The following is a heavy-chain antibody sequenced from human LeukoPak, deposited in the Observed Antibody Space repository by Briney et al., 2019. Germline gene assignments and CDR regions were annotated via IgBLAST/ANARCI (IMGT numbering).Heavy chain of an antibody. D-gene: IGHD3-10*01. CDR3: ARDWVAGVPFDAFDI. V-gene: IGHV3-7*03. CDR1: GFTLSSYW. Sequence: GGSLRLSCAASGFTLSSYWMSWVRQAPGKGLEWVANIKEDGSEKHYVDSVKGRFTISRDNAKNSLYLHMNSLTAEDTAMYYCARDWVAGVPFDAFDIWDQGTMVSVSS. CDR2: IKEDGSEK. J-gene: IGHJ3*02.